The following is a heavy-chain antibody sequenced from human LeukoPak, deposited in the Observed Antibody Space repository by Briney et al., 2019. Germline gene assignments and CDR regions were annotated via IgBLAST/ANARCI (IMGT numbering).Heavy chain of an antibody. J-gene: IGHJ4*02. CDR2: ISGSGSTT. CDR1: GFTFNNYA. V-gene: IGHV3-23*01. D-gene: IGHD3-22*01. Sequence: GGSLRLSCAASGFTFNNYAMSWVRQAPGKGPEWVSAISGSGSTTYCADSVKGRFTISRDNAKNSLYLQMNSLRAEDTAVYYCARGDYYDNSGYYLKAHDYWGQGTLVTVSS. CDR3: ARGDYYDNSGYYLKAHDY.